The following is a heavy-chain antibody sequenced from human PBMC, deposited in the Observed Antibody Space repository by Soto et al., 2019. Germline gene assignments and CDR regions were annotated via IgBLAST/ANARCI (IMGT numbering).Heavy chain of an antibody. J-gene: IGHJ4*02. D-gene: IGHD3-16*01. Sequence: QVQLQQWGAGLLKPSETLSLTCAVYGGSLSGYYWSWIRQPPGKGLEWIGEIGHSGSTIYNPSLESRVTISEDSSNNQFSLKLNSVTAADTAVYYCARHGGYYFDYWGQGAPVTVS. V-gene: IGHV4-34*01. CDR3: ARHGGYYFDY. CDR2: IGHSGST. CDR1: GGSLSGYY.